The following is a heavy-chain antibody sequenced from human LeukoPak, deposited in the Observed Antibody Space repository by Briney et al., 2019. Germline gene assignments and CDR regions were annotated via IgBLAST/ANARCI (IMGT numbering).Heavy chain of an antibody. CDR3: AKDQVYSSSWRDY. V-gene: IGHV3-30*02. CDR2: IRYDGSNK. D-gene: IGHD6-13*01. CDR1: GFIFSIYG. J-gene: IGHJ4*02. Sequence: AGGSLRLSCAASGFIFSIYGMHWVRQAPGKGLEWVAFIRYDGSNKYYADSVKGRFTISRDNSKNTLYLQMNSLRAEDTAVYYCAKDQVYSSSWRDYWGQGTLVTVSS.